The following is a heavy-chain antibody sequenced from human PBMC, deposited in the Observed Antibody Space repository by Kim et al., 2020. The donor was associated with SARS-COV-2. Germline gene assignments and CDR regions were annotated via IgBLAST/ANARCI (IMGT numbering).Heavy chain of an antibody. J-gene: IGHJ4*02. CDR3: ARGSMATYDY. CDR2: GDT. Sequence: GDTKSSQKVQGRVTITRDTVTSTVYMELSSLTAEDTAVYYCARGSMATYDYWGQGTLVPVSS. V-gene: IGHV1-3*01. D-gene: IGHD2-8*01.